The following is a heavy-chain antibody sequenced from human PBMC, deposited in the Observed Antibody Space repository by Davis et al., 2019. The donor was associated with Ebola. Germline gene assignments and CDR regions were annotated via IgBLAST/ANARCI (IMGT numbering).Heavy chain of an antibody. V-gene: IGHV1-69*04. D-gene: IGHD1-26*01. Sequence: SVKVSCKASGGTFSSYAISWVRQAPGQRLEWMGRIIPILGIANYAQKFQGRVTITADKSTSTAYMELSSLRSEDTAVYYCARDATDLIVGATSAFDIWGQGTMVTVSS. CDR2: IIPILGIA. CDR1: GGTFSSYA. CDR3: ARDATDLIVGATSAFDI. J-gene: IGHJ3*02.